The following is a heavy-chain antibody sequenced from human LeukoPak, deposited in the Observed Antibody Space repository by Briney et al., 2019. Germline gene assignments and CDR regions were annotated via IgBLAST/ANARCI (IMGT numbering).Heavy chain of an antibody. V-gene: IGHV1-46*01. CDR1: GYTFTGYY. CDR3: ARASSWMGIPTPVDY. J-gene: IGHJ4*02. Sequence: ASVKVSCKASGYTFTGYYMHWVRQAPGQGLEWMGIINPSGGSTSYAQKFQGRVTMTRDTSTSTVYMELSSLRSEDTAVYYCARASSWMGIPTPVDYWGQGTLVTVSS. D-gene: IGHD7-27*01. CDR2: INPSGGST.